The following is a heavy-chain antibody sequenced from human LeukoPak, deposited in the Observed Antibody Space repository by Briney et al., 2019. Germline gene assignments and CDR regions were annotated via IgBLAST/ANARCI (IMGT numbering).Heavy chain of an antibody. CDR3: ARRDGSGSPHFDY. V-gene: IGHV5-51*01. Sequence: GESLKISCRGSGYNFTTFWIGWVRQTPGKGLEWMGIIYPSDSDTRYSPSFQGQVTISADKSISTAYLEWSSLKASDTAMYFCARRDGSGSPHFDYWGQGTLVTVSS. J-gene: IGHJ4*02. CDR2: IYPSDSDT. D-gene: IGHD3-10*01. CDR1: GYNFTTFW.